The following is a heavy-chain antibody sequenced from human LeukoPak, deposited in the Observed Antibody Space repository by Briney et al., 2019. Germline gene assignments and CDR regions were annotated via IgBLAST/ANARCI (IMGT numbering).Heavy chain of an antibody. CDR1: GGSISSYY. J-gene: IGHJ4*01. V-gene: IGHV4-59*01. CDR2: IYYSGST. CDR3: ARAVGYSGYDLDY. Sequence: SETLSLTCTVSGGSISSYYWSWIRQPPGKGLEWIGYIYYSGSTNYNPSLMSRVTISVDTSKNQFSLKLSSVTAADTAVYYCARAVGYSGYDLDYWGQGTLVTVSS. D-gene: IGHD5-12*01.